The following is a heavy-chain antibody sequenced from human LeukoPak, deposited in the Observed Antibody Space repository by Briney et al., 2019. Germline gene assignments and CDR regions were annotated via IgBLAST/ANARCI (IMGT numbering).Heavy chain of an antibody. CDR2: IYYSGNT. J-gene: IGHJ3*02. Sequence: SETLSLTCTVSGGSISSSSYYWGWIRQPPGKGLEGIGSIYYSGNTYYNPSLKSRVTISVDTSKNQFSLKLSSVTAADTAVYYCAISSTAMVTLNAFDIWGQGTMVTVSS. CDR3: AISSTAMVTLNAFDI. D-gene: IGHD5-18*01. V-gene: IGHV4-39*01. CDR1: GGSISSSSYY.